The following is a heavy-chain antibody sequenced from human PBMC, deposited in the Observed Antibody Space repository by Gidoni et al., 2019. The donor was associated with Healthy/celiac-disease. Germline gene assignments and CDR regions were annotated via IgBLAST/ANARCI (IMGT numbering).Heavy chain of an antibody. CDR3: ATPGIAAAGDYYYYYGMDV. V-gene: IGHV4-39*01. D-gene: IGHD6-13*01. CDR2: IYYSGST. CDR1: GGSISSSSYY. J-gene: IGHJ6*02. Sequence: QLQLQESGPGLVKPSETLSLTCTVSGGSISSSSYYWGWIRPPPGKGLKWSGSIYYSGSTYYNPSLKSRVTISVDTSKNQFSLKLSSVTAADTAVYYCATPGIAAAGDYYYYYGMDVWGQGTTVTVSS.